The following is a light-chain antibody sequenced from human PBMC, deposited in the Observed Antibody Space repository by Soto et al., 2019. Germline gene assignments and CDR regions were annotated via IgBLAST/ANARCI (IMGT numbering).Light chain of an antibody. J-gene: IGLJ2*01. Sequence: QSVLTQPASVSGSPGQSITISCTGTSSDVGGYNYASWYQQHPGKAPKLMIYDVSNRPSGVSNRFSGSKSGNTASLTISGLQAEDEADYYCSSYTSSSTHLFGGGTKLTVL. CDR2: DVS. CDR1: SSDVGGYNY. CDR3: SSYTSSSTHL. V-gene: IGLV2-14*01.